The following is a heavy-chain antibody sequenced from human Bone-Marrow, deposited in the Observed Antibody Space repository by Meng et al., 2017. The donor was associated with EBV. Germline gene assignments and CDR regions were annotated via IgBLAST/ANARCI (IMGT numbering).Heavy chain of an antibody. CDR3: ARRSPTGTFDY. D-gene: IGHD1/OR15-1a*01. J-gene: IGHJ4*02. Sequence: QVQLQQWGAGLVKPSETRSLTCAVYGGSFSGYYWSWIRQPPGKGLEWIGEINHSGSTNYNPSLKSRVTISVDTSKNQFSLKLSSVTAADTAVYYCARRSPTGTFDYWGQGTLVTVSS. CDR2: INHSGST. V-gene: IGHV4-34*01. CDR1: GGSFSGYY.